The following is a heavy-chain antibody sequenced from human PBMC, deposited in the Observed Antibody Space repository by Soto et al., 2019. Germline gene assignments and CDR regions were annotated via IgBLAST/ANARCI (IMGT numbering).Heavy chain of an antibody. CDR3: ARYPDFYGSGSYYRHFDY. CDR2: ISGSGSST. CDR1: GFAFSSYA. J-gene: IGHJ4*02. V-gene: IGHV3-23*01. D-gene: IGHD3-10*01. Sequence: PGGSLRLSCAASGFAFSSYAMNWVRLAPGKGLEWVSVISGSGSSTKYADSVKGRFTISRDNSKKTLNLQMNSLRAEDTAVYYCARYPDFYGSGSYYRHFDYWGQGTLVTVSS.